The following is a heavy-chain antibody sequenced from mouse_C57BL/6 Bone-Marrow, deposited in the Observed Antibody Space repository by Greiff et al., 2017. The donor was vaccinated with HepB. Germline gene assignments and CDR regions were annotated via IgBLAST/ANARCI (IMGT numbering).Heavy chain of an antibody. V-gene: IGHV1-72*01. CDR3: ARGCSNSPTEYFDV. CDR1: GYTFTSYW. D-gene: IGHD2-5*01. CDR2: IDPNSGGT. Sequence: QVQLQQPGAELVKPGASVKLSCKASGYTFTSYWMHWVKQRPGRGLEWIGRIDPNSGGTKYNEKFKSKATLTVDKPSSTAYMQLRSLTSEDSAVYYCARGCSNSPTEYFDVWGTGTTVTVSS. J-gene: IGHJ1*03.